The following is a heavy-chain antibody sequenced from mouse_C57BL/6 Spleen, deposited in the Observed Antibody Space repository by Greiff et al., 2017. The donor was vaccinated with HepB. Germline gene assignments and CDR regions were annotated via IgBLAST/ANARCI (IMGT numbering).Heavy chain of an antibody. V-gene: IGHV1-81*01. J-gene: IGHJ1*03. CDR2: IYPRSGNT. Sequence: VQLVESGAELARPGASVKLSCKASGYTFTSYGISWVKQRTGQGLEWIGEIYPRSGNTYYNEKFKGKATLTADKSSSTAYMELRSLTSEDSAVYFCAVLLITTVVGWYFDVWGTGTTVTVSS. CDR1: GYTFTSYG. D-gene: IGHD1-1*01. CDR3: AVLLITTVVGWYFDV.